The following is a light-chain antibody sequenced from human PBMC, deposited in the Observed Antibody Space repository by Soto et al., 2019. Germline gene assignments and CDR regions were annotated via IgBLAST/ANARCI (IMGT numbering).Light chain of an antibody. V-gene: IGKV3-15*01. CDR2: ASS. CDR1: QSVSSA. CDR3: QQYNSWPPRYT. J-gene: IGKJ2*01. Sequence: DIVLTQSPATLSVSPGERVTLSCRASQSVSSALAWYQQKPGQAPRLLIYASSTRATGVPDRFSGSGSGTYFTLTISGLQSEDFAIYYCQQYNSWPPRYTFGQGTTLQL.